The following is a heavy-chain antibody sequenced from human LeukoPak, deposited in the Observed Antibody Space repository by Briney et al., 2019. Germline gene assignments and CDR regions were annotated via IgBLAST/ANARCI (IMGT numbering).Heavy chain of an antibody. J-gene: IGHJ4*02. V-gene: IGHV3-53*01. CDR2: IYSSGST. Sequence: GGSLRLSCAASGFNVSNNYMTWVRQAPGKGLEWVSLIYSSGSTYYADSVKGRFTISRDNSKDTLYLQVNSLRAEDTAVYYCARGRFIAGTTAYYFDYWGQGTLVTVSS. CDR3: ARGRFIAGTTAYYFDY. CDR1: GFNVSNNY. D-gene: IGHD1-26*01.